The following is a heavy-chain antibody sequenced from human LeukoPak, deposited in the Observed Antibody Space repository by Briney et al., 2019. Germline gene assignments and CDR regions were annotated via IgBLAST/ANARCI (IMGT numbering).Heavy chain of an antibody. D-gene: IGHD2-2*01. CDR2: INPSGGST. J-gene: IGHJ4*02. Sequence: GASVKVSCKASGYTFTTYYIHWLRQAPGQGLEWMGIINPSGGSTTYAQKLQGRLSMTSDTSTSTVYMQVSSLRSEDTAVYYCAREGYCSGTNCLPDYWGQGTLVTVSS. CDR3: AREGYCSGTNCLPDY. V-gene: IGHV1-46*01. CDR1: GYTFTTYY.